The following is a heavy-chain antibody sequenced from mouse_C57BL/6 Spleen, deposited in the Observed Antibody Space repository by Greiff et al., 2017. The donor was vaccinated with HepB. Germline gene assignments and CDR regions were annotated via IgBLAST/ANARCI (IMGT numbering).Heavy chain of an antibody. D-gene: IGHD2-1*01. CDR3: ARQGNSRFAY. CDR2: ISSGGSYT. Sequence: EVQVVESGGDLVKPGGSLKLSCAASGFTFSSYGMSWVRQTPDKRLEWVATISSGGSYTYYPDSVKGRFTISRDNAKNTLYLQMSSLKSEDTAMYYCARQGNSRFAYWGQGTLVTVSA. J-gene: IGHJ3*01. CDR1: GFTFSSYG. V-gene: IGHV5-6*01.